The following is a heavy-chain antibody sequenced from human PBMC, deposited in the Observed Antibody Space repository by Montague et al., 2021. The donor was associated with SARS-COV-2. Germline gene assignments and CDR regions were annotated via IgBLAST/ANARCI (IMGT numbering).Heavy chain of an antibody. V-gene: IGHV3-30-3*01. CDR2: ISYDGSNK. Sequence: SLRLSCAASGFTFSSYAMHWVRQAPGKGLEWVAVISYDGSNKYYADSVKGRFTISRDNSKNTLYLQMNSLRAEDTAVYYCARDKGLKRITGTHGLGYYYGMDVWGQGTTVTVSS. CDR3: ARDKGLKRITGTHGLGYYYGMDV. D-gene: IGHD1-7*01. CDR1: GFTFSSYA. J-gene: IGHJ6*02.